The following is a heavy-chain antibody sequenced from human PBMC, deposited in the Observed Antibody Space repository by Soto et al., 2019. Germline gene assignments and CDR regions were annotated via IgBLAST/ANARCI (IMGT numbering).Heavy chain of an antibody. D-gene: IGHD6-13*01. V-gene: IGHV4-30-4*01. CDR1: GGSISSGDYY. J-gene: IGHJ4*02. CDR3: ARELLSPRIAPYFDY. CDR2: IYYSGST. Sequence: SETLSLTCTVSGGSISSGDYYWSWIRQPPGKGLEWIGYIYYSGSTYYNPSLKSRVTISVDTSKNQFSLKLSSVTAADTAVYYCARELLSPRIAPYFDYWGQGTLVTVS.